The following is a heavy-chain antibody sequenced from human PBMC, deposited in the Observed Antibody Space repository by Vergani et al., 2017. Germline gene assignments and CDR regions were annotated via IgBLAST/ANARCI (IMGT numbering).Heavy chain of an antibody. CDR3: ARDXISITMIVVNYYYYGMDV. Sequence: EVQLVESGGGLVQPGGSLRLSCAASGFTFSSYWMSWVRQAPGKGLEWVANIKQDGSEKYYVDSVKGRFTISRDNAKNSLYLQMNSLRAEDTAVYYCARDXISITMIVVNYYYYGMDVWGQGTTVTVSS. V-gene: IGHV3-7*03. CDR2: IKQDGSEK. D-gene: IGHD3-22*01. J-gene: IGHJ6*02. CDR1: GFTFSSYW.